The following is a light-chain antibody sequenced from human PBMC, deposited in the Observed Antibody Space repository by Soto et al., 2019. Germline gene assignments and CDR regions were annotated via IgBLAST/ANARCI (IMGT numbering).Light chain of an antibody. CDR2: EVS. CDR3: SSYTSSRTLYV. CDR1: SSDVGGYNY. V-gene: IGLV2-14*01. J-gene: IGLJ1*01. Sequence: QSALTQPASVSGSPGQSITISCTGTSSDVGGYNYVSWYQQHPGKAPKLMIYEVSNRPSGVSNRFSGSKSGNTASLTISGIQAEDEADYYCSSYTSSRTLYVFGPGTKVTVL.